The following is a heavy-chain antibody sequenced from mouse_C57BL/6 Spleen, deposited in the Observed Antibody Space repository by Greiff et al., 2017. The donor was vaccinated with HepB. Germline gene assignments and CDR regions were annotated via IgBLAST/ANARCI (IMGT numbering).Heavy chain of an antibody. CDR2: IYPGSGST. D-gene: IGHD2-4*01. Sequence: QVQLQQPGAELVKPGASVKMSCKASGYTFTSYWITWVKQRPGQGLEWIGDIYPGSGSTNYNEKFKSKATLTVDTDSSKAYMQLSSLTSEDSAVYYCAREGVYYDYARDYCWGQGTTLTVSS. V-gene: IGHV1-55*01. J-gene: IGHJ2*01. CDR1: GYTFTSYW. CDR3: AREGVYYDYARDYC.